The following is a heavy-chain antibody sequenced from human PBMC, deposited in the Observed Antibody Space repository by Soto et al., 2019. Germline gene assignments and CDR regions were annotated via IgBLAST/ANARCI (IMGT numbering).Heavy chain of an antibody. D-gene: IGHD3-3*01. CDR1: GFTFSDYY. V-gene: IGHV3-11*01. J-gene: IGHJ6*02. CDR3: ARDRYDFWSGSEHYGMYV. CDR2: ISSGGGLI. Sequence: QVQLVESGGGLVKPGGSLRLSCAASGFTFSDYYMSWIRQAPGKGLEWVSYISSGGGLIYYADSVKGRFTISRDNAKNALYLQMNSLRAEDTAVYYCARDRYDFWSGSEHYGMYVWGRGTTVTVSS.